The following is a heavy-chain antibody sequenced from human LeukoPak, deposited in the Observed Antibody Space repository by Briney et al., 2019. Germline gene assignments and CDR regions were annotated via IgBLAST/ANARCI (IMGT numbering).Heavy chain of an antibody. J-gene: IGHJ4*02. D-gene: IGHD3-10*01. CDR2: ISGSGGST. V-gene: IGHV3-23*01. Sequence: GGSLRLSCAASGFTFISYAMSWVRQAPGKGLEWVSAISGSGGSTYYADSVKGRFTISRDNSKNTLYLQMNSLRAEDTAVYYCAKGLVRGVISPFDYWGQGTLVTVSS. CDR1: GFTFISYA. CDR3: AKGLVRGVISPFDY.